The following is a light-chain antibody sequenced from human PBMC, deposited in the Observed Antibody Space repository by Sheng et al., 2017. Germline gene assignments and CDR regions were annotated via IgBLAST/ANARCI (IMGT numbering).Light chain of an antibody. J-gene: IGLJ2*01. CDR1: KLGDKY. CDR2: QDT. CDR3: QAWDSSTAV. V-gene: IGLV3-1*01. Sequence: SYELTQPPSVSVSPGRTASITCSGDKLGDKYACWYQQKPGQSPVLVISQDTKRPSGIPERFSGSSSGNTATLTISGTQAMDEADYYCQAWDSSTAVFGGGTKLTVL.